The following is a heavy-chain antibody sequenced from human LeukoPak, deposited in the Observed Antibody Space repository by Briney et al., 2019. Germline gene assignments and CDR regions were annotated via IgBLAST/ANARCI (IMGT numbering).Heavy chain of an antibody. CDR2: IYYSGST. Sequence: SETLSLTCTVSGGSVSSGSYYWSWIRQPPGTGLEWIGYIYYSGSTNYNPSLKSRVTISVDTSKNQFSLKLSSVTAADTAVYYCARRLATAGPQYPGGWAWGIDYWGRGTLVTVSS. V-gene: IGHV4-61*01. J-gene: IGHJ4*02. CDR3: ARRLATAGPQYPGGWAWGIDY. CDR1: GGSVSSGSYY. D-gene: IGHD3-16*01.